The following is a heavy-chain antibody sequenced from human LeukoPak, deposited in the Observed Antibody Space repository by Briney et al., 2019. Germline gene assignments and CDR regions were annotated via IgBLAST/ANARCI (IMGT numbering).Heavy chain of an antibody. CDR3: VKSSYYDSTSDRDCFDY. D-gene: IGHD3-16*01. V-gene: IGHV3-23*01. CDR2: VSFTGGST. J-gene: IGHJ4*02. Sequence: GGSLRLSCAAFGFTFSSYAMNWVRQAPGKGLEWVAVVSFTGGSTYYADSVKGRFTISGDNAKNTLHMQMNSLRVEDTAVYYCVKSSYYDSTSDRDCFDYLGQGTLVTVSS. CDR1: GFTFSSYA.